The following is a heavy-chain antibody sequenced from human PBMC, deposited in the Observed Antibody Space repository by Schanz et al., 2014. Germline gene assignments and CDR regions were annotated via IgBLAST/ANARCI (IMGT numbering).Heavy chain of an antibody. J-gene: IGHJ5*02. CDR2: ISPYNGNT. D-gene: IGHD5-12*01. Sequence: QVQLVQSGAEVKKPGASVKVSCKTSGYTFSSYGITWVRQAPGQGLEWMGWISPYNGNTNYAPKVQGRVTMTRDTSTSTVYMELSSLKSEDTAVYCCARGPLGTSPWGQGTLVTVSS. V-gene: IGHV1-18*01. CDR3: ARGPLGTSP. CDR1: GYTFSSYG.